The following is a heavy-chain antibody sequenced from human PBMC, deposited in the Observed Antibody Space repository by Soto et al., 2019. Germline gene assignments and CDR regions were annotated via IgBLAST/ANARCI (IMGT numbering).Heavy chain of an antibody. J-gene: IGHJ3*02. V-gene: IGHV1-69*13. CDR3: ARERDYNSDAFDI. CDR2: IIPIFGTA. CDR1: GGTFSSYA. D-gene: IGHD4-4*01. Sequence: ASVKVSCKASGGTFSSYAISWVRQAPGQGLEWMGGIIPIFGTANYAQKFQGRVTITADESTSTAYMELSSLRSEDTAVYYCARERDYNSDAFDIWGQGTMVTVSS.